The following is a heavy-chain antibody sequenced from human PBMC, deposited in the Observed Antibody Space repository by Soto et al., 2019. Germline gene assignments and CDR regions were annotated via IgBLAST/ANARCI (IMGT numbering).Heavy chain of an antibody. V-gene: IGHV1-69*06. CDR3: ASERSAQYFDF. CDR1: GGTFSSHG. Sequence: QVQLVQSGTVVLRRGSSVKVSCQASGGTFSSHGMAWVRQAPGQGLEWMGGIIPTFGTPTYAPKFQGRVTITADKATNTAYMELSSLRSEDTGVYYCASERSAQYFDFWGQGTLITVAS. CDR2: IIPTFGTP. D-gene: IGHD1-26*01. J-gene: IGHJ4*02.